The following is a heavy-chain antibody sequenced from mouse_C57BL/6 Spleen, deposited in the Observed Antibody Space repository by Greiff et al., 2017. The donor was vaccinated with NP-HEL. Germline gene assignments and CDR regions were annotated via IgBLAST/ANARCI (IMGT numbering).Heavy chain of an antibody. CDR1: GYTFTDYN. CDR2: INPNNGGT. Sequence: EVKLQESGPELVKPGASVKIPCKASGYTFTDYNMDWVKQSHGKSLEWIGDINPNNGGTIYNQKFKGKATLTVDKSSSTAYMELRSLTSEDTAVYYCARETLRENAMDYWGQGTSVTVSS. CDR3: ARETLRENAMDY. J-gene: IGHJ4*01. V-gene: IGHV1-18*01. D-gene: IGHD1-1*01.